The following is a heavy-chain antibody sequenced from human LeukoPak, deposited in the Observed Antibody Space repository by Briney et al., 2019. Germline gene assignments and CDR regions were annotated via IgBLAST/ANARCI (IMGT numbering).Heavy chain of an antibody. CDR1: GNTFTSYG. V-gene: IGHV1-18*01. CDR2: ISAYNGNT. Sequence: ASVKVSCKASGNTFTSYGISWARQAPGQGLEWMGWISAYNGNTNYAQKLQGRVTMTTDTSTSTAYMELRSLRSDDTAVYYCARDSPYYYDSNGMDVWGQGTTVTVSS. D-gene: IGHD3-22*01. CDR3: ARDSPYYYDSNGMDV. J-gene: IGHJ6*02.